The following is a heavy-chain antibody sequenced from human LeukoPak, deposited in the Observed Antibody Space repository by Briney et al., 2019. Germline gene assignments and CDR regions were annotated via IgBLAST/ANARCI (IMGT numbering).Heavy chain of an antibody. V-gene: IGHV4-34*01. D-gene: IGHD1-20*01. J-gene: IGHJ5*02. Sequence: SETLSLTCAVYGGAFSGYSWSWIRQPPGKGLEWIGEINHSGSTNYNPSLKSRVTISVDTSKNQFSLKLSSVTAADTAVYYCARGRITGTTFDPWGQGTLVTVSS. CDR1: GGAFSGYS. CDR3: ARGRITGTTFDP. CDR2: INHSGST.